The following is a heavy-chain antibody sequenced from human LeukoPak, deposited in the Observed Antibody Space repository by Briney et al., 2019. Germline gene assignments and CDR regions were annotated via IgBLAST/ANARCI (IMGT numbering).Heavy chain of an antibody. CDR2: ISAYNGNT. V-gene: IGHV1-18*01. D-gene: IGHD6-19*01. CDR3: ARGGIAVAVPWRVVGNYYMDV. J-gene: IGHJ6*03. Sequence: ASVKVSCKASGYTFTSYGISWVRQAPGQGLEWMGWISAYNGNTNYAQKLQGRVTMTTDTSTSTAYMELRSLRSDDTAVYYCARGGIAVAVPWRVVGNYYMDVWGKGTTVTVSS. CDR1: GYTFTSYG.